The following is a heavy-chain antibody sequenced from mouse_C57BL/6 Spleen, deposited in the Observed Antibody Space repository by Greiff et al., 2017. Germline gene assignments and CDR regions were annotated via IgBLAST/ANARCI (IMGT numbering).Heavy chain of an antibody. Sequence: QVQLQQSGPELVKPGASVKISCKASGYAFSSSWMNWVKQRPGKGLEWIGRIYPGDGDTNYNGKFKGKATLTADKSSSTAYMQLSSLTSEDSAVYFCAREETTVHAMDYWGQGTSVTVSS. CDR3: AREETTVHAMDY. CDR2: IYPGDGDT. J-gene: IGHJ4*01. V-gene: IGHV1-82*01. D-gene: IGHD1-1*01. CDR1: GYAFSSSW.